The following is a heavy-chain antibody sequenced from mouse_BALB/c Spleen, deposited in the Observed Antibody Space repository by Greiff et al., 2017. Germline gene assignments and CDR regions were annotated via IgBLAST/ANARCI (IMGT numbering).Heavy chain of an antibody. V-gene: IGHV5-6-5*01. CDR1: GFTFSSYA. CDR3: ARDYYGSSSDY. CDR2: ISSGGST. D-gene: IGHD1-1*01. J-gene: IGHJ2*01. Sequence: EVKLMESGGGLVKPGGSLKLSCAASGFTFSSYAMSWVRQTPEKRLEWVASISSGGSTYYPDSVKGRFTISRDNARNILYLQMSSLRSEDTAMYYCARDYYGSSSDYWGQGTTLTVSS.